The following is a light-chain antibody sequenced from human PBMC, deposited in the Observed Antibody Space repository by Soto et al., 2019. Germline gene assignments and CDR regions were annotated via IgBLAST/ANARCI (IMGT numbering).Light chain of an antibody. V-gene: IGKV3-20*01. J-gene: IGKJ5*01. CDR1: QSVPRSY. CDR3: QQYGSSIT. Sequence: EIVLTQSPGTLSLSPGERATLSCRASQSVPRSYLAWYQQKPGQAPRLLIYGTSSRATGIPDGFSGSGSGTDFTLTISRLEPEDFAVFYCQQYGSSITFGQGTRLEIK. CDR2: GTS.